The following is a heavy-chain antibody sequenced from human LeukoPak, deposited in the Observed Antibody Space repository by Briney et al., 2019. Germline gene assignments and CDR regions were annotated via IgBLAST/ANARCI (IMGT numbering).Heavy chain of an antibody. CDR1: GSTFSNAW. Sequence: GGSLRLSCAASGSTFSNAWMSWVRQAPGKGLEWVGRIKSKTDGGTTDYAAPVKGRFTISRDDSKNTLYLQMNSLKTEDTAVYYCTTGDSSSWYSGTIDYWGQGTLVTVSS. CDR3: TTGDSSSWYSGTIDY. D-gene: IGHD6-13*01. J-gene: IGHJ4*02. CDR2: IKSKTDGGTT. V-gene: IGHV3-15*01.